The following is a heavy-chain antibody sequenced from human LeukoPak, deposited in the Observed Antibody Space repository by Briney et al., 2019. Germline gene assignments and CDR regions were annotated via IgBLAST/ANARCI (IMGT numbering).Heavy chain of an antibody. J-gene: IGHJ4*02. D-gene: IGHD2-15*01. Sequence: AGGSLRLSCAASGFTFSSYWMHWVRQAPGKGLVWVSRIKSDGSSTSYADSVKGRFTISRDNAKNTLYLQMNSLRAEDTAVYYCAKTAASMDVWGQGTLVTVSS. CDR2: IKSDGSST. CDR3: AKTAASMDV. CDR1: GFTFSSYW. V-gene: IGHV3-74*01.